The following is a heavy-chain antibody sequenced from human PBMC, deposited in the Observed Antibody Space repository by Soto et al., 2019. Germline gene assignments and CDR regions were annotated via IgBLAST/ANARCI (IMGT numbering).Heavy chain of an antibody. Sequence: QVQLQESGPGLVKPSETLSLTCTVSGGSISSYYWSWIRQPPGKGLEWIGYIYYSGSTNYNPSLKSRVNIAVDTSKTQFSLKLRSVTAADTAVYYCARHCQEMATIYWFDPWGQGTLVTVSS. V-gene: IGHV4-59*08. D-gene: IGHD5-12*01. CDR1: GGSISSYY. CDR2: IYYSGST. CDR3: ARHCQEMATIYWFDP. J-gene: IGHJ5*02.